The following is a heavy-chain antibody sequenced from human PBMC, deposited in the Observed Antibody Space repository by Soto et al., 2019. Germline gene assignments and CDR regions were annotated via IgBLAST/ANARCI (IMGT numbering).Heavy chain of an antibody. J-gene: IGHJ6*02. D-gene: IGHD3-22*01. CDR1: GDTFSSYA. V-gene: IGHV1-69*01. Sequence: QVQLVQSGAEVKKPGSSVKVSCKASGDTFSSYAISWVRQAPGQGLEWMGGIIPIFGTANYAQKFQGRVTITEEESTSTAYMELSSLRSEETAVYYCARDGSGYRSRASPMDVWGQGTTVTVYS. CDR2: IIPIFGTA. CDR3: ARDGSGYRSRASPMDV.